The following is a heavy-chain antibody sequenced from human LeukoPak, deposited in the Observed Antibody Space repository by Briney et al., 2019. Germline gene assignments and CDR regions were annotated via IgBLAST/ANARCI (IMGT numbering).Heavy chain of an antibody. V-gene: IGHV3-13*01. Sequence: GRSLRLSCAASGFTFTTFDMHWVRQATGKGLEWDSAIGTTVHTYYPGPVKARFTISRENAKNSLYLQRNSLRAGDTAVYYCARDRGGGHMDVWGKGTTVTISS. CDR3: ARDRGGGHMDV. J-gene: IGHJ6*03. CDR1: GFTFTTFD. CDR2: IGTTVHT. D-gene: IGHD2-15*01.